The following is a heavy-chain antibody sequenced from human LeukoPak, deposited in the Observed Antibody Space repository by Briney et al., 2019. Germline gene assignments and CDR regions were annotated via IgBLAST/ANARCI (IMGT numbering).Heavy chain of an antibody. CDR1: VYTFSIYT. Sequence: TGGSLRLSCAASVYTFSIYTMNCVRQAPGKGLEWVSSISSSSYYIYYADSVKGRFTISRDNAKNSLYLQMNSLRAEDTAVYDCSTSDFNLLTGYNDYWGQGTLVTVSS. CDR2: ISSSSYYI. D-gene: IGHD3-9*01. V-gene: IGHV3-21*01. J-gene: IGHJ4*02. CDR3: STSDFNLLTGYNDY.